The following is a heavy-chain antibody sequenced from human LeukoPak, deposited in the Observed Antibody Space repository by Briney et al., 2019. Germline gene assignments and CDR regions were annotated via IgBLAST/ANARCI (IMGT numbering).Heavy chain of an antibody. D-gene: IGHD5-12*01. CDR3: ARIKPRFGDRGYDWGFHSDF. Sequence: SETLSLTCTVSGDSISGRSHFWGWIRQSPGKGLEWIGSVFYGGNVYNPSFVSRVTLSADMSKNQFSLNLRPATAADTAIYYCARIKPRFGDRGYDWGFHSDFWGQGSLVTVAS. CDR1: GDSISGRSHF. V-gene: IGHV4-39*07. J-gene: IGHJ4*02. CDR2: VFYGGN.